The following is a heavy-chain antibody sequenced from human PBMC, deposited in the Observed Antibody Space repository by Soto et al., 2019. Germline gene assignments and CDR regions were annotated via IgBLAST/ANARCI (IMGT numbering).Heavy chain of an antibody. CDR2: IVVGSGNT. Sequence: GASVKVSCKASGFTFTSSAVQWVRQARGQRLEWIGWIVVGSGNTNYAQKFQERVTITRDMSTSTAYMELSSLRSEDTAVYYCAAAAKTYYDSSGYLLPKRTTFDIWGQGTMVTVSS. D-gene: IGHD3-22*01. CDR1: GFTFTSSA. J-gene: IGHJ3*02. V-gene: IGHV1-58*01. CDR3: AAAAKTYYDSSGYLLPKRTTFDI.